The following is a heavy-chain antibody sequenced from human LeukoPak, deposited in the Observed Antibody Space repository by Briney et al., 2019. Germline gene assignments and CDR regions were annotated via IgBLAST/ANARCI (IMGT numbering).Heavy chain of an antibody. D-gene: IGHD3-10*01. CDR3: ARSGSNYVSGNYYSY. CDR2: IYYSGST. CDR1: GYSISSGYY. J-gene: IGHJ4*02. V-gene: IGHV4-38-2*02. Sequence: KASETLSLTCTVSGYSISSGYYWGWIRQPPGKGLEWIGSIYYSGSTYYNPSLKSRVTISVDTSKNQFSLKLSSVTAADTAVYYCARSGSNYVSGNYYSYWGQGTLVTVSS.